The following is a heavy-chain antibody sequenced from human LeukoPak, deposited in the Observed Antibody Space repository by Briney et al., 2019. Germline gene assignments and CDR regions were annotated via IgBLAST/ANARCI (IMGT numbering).Heavy chain of an antibody. CDR3: AKDWGYDSSGYYTAVAAFDI. J-gene: IGHJ3*02. CDR2: ISGSGGST. V-gene: IGHV3-23*01. CDR1: GFTFSSYA. D-gene: IGHD3-22*01. Sequence: GGSLRLSCAASGFTFSSYAMSWVRQAPGKGLEWVSAISGSGGSTYYADPVKGRFTISRDNSKNTLYLQMNSLRAEDTAVYYCAKDWGYDSSGYYTAVAAFDIWGQGTMVTVSS.